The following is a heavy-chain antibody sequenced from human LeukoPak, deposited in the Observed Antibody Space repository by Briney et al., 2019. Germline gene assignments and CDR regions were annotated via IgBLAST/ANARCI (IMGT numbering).Heavy chain of an antibody. CDR2: INRDGTGT. V-gene: IGHV3-74*01. CDR1: GFIFSDYW. CDR3: ARGLSYAVAYGDY. D-gene: IGHD6-19*01. Sequence: GGSLRLSCAPSGFIFSDYWFHWVRQIPGRGLVWVAAINRDGTGTSHADSVRGRFTVSRDNAKNTLYLQLNSLRADDTAVYYCARGLSYAVAYGDYWGQGTLVTVSS. J-gene: IGHJ4*02.